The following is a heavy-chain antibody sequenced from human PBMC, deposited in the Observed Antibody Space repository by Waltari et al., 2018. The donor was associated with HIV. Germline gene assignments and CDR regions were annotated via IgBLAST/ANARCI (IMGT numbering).Heavy chain of an antibody. Sequence: QLQLQESGPGLVKPSETLSLTCSVSGDSISSSSYYWGWVRQPPGKGLEWIGIFFYTRSNNYNPALKSRVTISGDTSRNRVSLKRRSVTAADTAVYYCARHGRMGGGTHRRYFDYWGQGTLVTVSS. CDR2: FFYTRSN. V-gene: IGHV4-39*01. J-gene: IGHJ4*02. CDR1: GDSISSSSYY. D-gene: IGHD3-16*01. CDR3: ARHGRMGGGTHRRYFDY.